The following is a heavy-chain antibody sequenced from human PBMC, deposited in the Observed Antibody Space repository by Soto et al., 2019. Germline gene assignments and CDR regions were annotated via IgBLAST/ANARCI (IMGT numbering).Heavy chain of an antibody. Sequence: QVQLQESGPGLVKPSQTLSLTCTVSGGSISSGDYYWSWIRQPPGKGLEWIGYIYYSGSTFYNPYLRSRVTISVDTSKIQSVLKLSSVTAADTAVYYCARAPIRYFDWLVPSSMDVRGQGTTVTVSS. D-gene: IGHD3-9*01. CDR1: GGSISSGDYY. CDR3: ARAPIRYFDWLVPSSMDV. CDR2: IYYSGST. V-gene: IGHV4-30-4*01. J-gene: IGHJ6*02.